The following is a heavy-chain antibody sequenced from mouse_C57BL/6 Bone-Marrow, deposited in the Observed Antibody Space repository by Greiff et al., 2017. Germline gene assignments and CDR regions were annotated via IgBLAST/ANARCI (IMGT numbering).Heavy chain of an antibody. Sequence: EVQLQQSGPGLVKPSQSLSLTCSVTGYSITSGYYWNWIRQFPGNQLEWMGYISYDGSNNYNPSLKNRISITRDTSKNQFFLKLNSVTTEDTATYYCASVGDYGGQGTTLTVSS. V-gene: IGHV3-6*01. CDR3: ASVGDY. CDR1: GYSITSGYY. CDR2: ISYDGSN. J-gene: IGHJ2*01.